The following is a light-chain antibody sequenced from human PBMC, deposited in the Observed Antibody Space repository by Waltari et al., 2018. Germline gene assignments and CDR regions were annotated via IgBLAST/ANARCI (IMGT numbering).Light chain of an antibody. Sequence: SCEASQSVSRALAWYQQKPGQAPRLLIYGASNRATGIPDRFSGGGSGTDFSLTISRLEPEDFAVYYCQHYVRLPATFGQGTKVEIK. CDR3: QHYVRLPAT. CDR2: GAS. J-gene: IGKJ1*01. V-gene: IGKV3-20*01. CDR1: QSVSRA.